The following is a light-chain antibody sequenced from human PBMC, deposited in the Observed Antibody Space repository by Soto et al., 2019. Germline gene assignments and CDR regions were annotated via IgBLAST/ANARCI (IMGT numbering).Light chain of an antibody. CDR3: QSYDTRLSAWV. CDR2: GNS. V-gene: IGLV1-40*01. Sequence: QSVVTQPPSVSGAPGQRVTMSCTGNRSNIGAGYDVHWYQQLPGVAPKRLIYGNSNRPSGVPDRFSGSKSGTSASLVITGLQAEDEADYYCQSYDTRLSAWVFGGGTQLTVL. CDR1: RSNIGAGYD. J-gene: IGLJ3*02.